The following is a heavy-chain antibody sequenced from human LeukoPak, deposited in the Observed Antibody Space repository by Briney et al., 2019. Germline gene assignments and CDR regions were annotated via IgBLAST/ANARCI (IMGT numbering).Heavy chain of an antibody. Sequence: SETLSLTCSVSGGSISSYYWTWIRQPAGKGLEWIGRIYTTGSTNYNPSLNSRVTISVDRSKNQFSLKLSSVTAADTAVYYCARGVEGSTGLFDYWGQGTLVTVSS. CDR3: ARGVEGSTGLFDY. J-gene: IGHJ4*02. CDR2: IYTTGST. CDR1: GGSISSYY. D-gene: IGHD3-3*01. V-gene: IGHV4-4*07.